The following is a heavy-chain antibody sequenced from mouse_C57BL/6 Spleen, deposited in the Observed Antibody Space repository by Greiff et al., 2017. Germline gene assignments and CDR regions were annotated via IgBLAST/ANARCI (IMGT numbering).Heavy chain of an antibody. Sequence: EVQGVESGGGLVKPGGSLKLSCAASGFTFSDYGMHWVRQAPEKGLEWVAYISSGSSTIYYADTVKGRFTISRDNAKNTLFLQRTSLRSEDTALYYCARPRDWYLDVWGTGTTVTVSS. J-gene: IGHJ1*03. CDR2: ISSGSSTI. CDR3: ARPRDWYLDV. V-gene: IGHV5-17*01. CDR1: GFTFSDYG.